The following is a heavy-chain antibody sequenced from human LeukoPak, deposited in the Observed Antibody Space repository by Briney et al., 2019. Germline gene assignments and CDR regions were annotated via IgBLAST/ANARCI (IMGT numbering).Heavy chain of an antibody. Sequence: GGSLRLSCVASGFTFSNYWMTWVRQAPGKGLECVANIKEDGSEKYYVDSVKGRFTISRDNAKNSLYLQVNSLRAEDTAVFYCARDQYDTWSRRGNFDSWGQGTLVIVSS. V-gene: IGHV3-7*03. CDR1: GFTFSNYW. J-gene: IGHJ4*02. CDR2: IKEDGSEK. D-gene: IGHD3-3*01. CDR3: ARDQYDTWSRRGNFDS.